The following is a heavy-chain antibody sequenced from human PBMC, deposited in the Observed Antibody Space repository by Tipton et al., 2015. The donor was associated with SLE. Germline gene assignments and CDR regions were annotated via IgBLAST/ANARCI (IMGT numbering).Heavy chain of an antibody. CDR1: GDSVSSTSVA. V-gene: IGHV6-1*01. Sequence: GLVKPSQTLSLTCAISGDSVSSTSVAWNWIRQSPSRGLEWLGRTYYRSKWNNDYAVSVQSRITINPDTSKNQFSLQLNSVTPEDTAVYYCARGEPLNFDFWGQGTQVTASS. CDR3: ARGEPLNFDF. J-gene: IGHJ4*02. D-gene: IGHD1-14*01. CDR2: TYYRSKWNN.